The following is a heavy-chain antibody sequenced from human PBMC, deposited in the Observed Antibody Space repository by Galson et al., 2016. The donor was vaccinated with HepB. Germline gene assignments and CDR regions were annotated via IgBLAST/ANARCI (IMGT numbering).Heavy chain of an antibody. V-gene: IGHV3-7*01. CDR3: ARGGLMDYYYHGMDV. J-gene: IGHJ6*02. Sequence: SLRLSCAASGFTFKKYWMTWVRQAPGKGLEWVANINQDRTERHYVDSVKGRFTISRDNSKNTLYLQMSSLRVDDTAVYYCARGGLMDYYYHGMDVWGQGTTVIVSS. D-gene: IGHD2-8*01. CDR2: INQDRTER. CDR1: GFTFKKYW.